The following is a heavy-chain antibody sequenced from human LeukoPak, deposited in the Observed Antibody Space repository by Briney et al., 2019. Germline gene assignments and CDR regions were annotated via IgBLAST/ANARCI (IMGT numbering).Heavy chain of an antibody. CDR2: INHSGST. CDR3: ARGAPITIFGVVITHRAYFDY. D-gene: IGHD3-3*01. J-gene: IGHJ4*02. Sequence: SETLSLTCAVYGGYFSGYYWSWIRQPPGKGLEWIGEINHSGSTNYNPSLKSRVTISVDTSKNQFSLMLSSVTAADTAVYYCARGAPITIFGVVITHRAYFDYWGQGTLVTVSS. CDR1: GGYFSGYY. V-gene: IGHV4-34*01.